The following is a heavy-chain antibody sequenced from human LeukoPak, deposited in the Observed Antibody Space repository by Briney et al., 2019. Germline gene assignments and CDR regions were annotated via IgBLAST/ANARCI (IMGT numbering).Heavy chain of an antibody. CDR3: ARDYDILTGDDAFDI. Sequence: SETLSLTCTVSGYSISSGYYWGWIRQPPGKGLEWIGSIYHSGSTYYNPSLKSRVTISVDTSKNQFSLKLSSVNAADTAVYYCARDYDILTGDDAFDIWGQGTMVTVSS. D-gene: IGHD3-9*01. V-gene: IGHV4-38-2*02. J-gene: IGHJ3*02. CDR1: GYSISSGYY. CDR2: IYHSGST.